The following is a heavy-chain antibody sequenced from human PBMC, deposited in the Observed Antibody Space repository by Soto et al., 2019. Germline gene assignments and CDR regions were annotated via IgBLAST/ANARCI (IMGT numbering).Heavy chain of an antibody. V-gene: IGHV3-21*05. CDR1: GFTFSTYS. D-gene: IGHD3-22*01. J-gene: IGHJ6*02. CDR2: ISSSSSSI. CDR3: ARVVDYCDPYYYYGMDV. Sequence: GGSLRLSCAASGFTFSTYSMNWVRQAPGKGLEWVSYISSSSSSIYYADSVKGRFTVSRDNAKNSLYLQMNSLRAEDTAVYYCARVVDYCDPYYYYGMDVWGQGTTVTVSS.